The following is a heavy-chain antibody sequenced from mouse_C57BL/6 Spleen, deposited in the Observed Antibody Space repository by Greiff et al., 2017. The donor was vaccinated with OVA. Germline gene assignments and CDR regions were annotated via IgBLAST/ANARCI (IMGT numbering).Heavy chain of an antibody. CDR1: GYTFTSYW. CDR3: ARRDAYYYGSTFDY. J-gene: IGHJ2*01. Sequence: QVQLQQPGAELVKPGASVKLSCKASGYTFTSYWMHWVKQRPGQGLEWIGMIHPHSGSTNYNEKFKSKATLTVDKSSSTAYMQLSSLTSEDSAVYYCARRDAYYYGSTFDYWGQGTTLTVSS. CDR2: IHPHSGST. V-gene: IGHV1-64*01. D-gene: IGHD1-1*01.